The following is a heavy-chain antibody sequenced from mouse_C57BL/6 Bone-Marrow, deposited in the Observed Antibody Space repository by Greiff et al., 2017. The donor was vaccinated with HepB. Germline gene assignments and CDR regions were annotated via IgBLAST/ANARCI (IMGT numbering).Heavy chain of an antibody. CDR1: GYAFTNYL. CDR3: ARSWGFGC. CDR2: INPGSGGT. J-gene: IGHJ2*01. D-gene: IGHD4-1*01. V-gene: IGHV1-54*01. Sequence: QVQLQQSGAELVRPGTSVKVSCKASGYAFTNYLIEWVKQRPGQGLEWIGVINPGSGGTKYNEEFKGKATLTADKSSSNAYMQLSSLTSEDAAVYFCARSWGFGCWGHGTTLTVSS.